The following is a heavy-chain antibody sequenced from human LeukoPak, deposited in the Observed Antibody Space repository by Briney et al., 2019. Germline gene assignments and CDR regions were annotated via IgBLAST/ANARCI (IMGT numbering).Heavy chain of an antibody. V-gene: IGHV1-2*06. Sequence: ASVKVSCKASGYTFTGYYIHWVRQAPGQELEWMGRINPNTGGTHYAQMFQGRVTMTRDTSISTAYMGLSRLTSDDTAVYYCAREPMDRDFNWFDPWGQGTLVTVSP. D-gene: IGHD3-10*01. J-gene: IGHJ5*02. CDR1: GYTFTGYY. CDR3: AREPMDRDFNWFDP. CDR2: INPNTGGT.